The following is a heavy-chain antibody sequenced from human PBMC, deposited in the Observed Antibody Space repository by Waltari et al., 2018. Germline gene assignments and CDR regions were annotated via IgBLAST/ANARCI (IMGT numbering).Heavy chain of an antibody. Sequence: QKFQGRVTITRDTSASTAYMELSSLRSEDTAVYYCARDQVAVAGTVHYYYGMDVWGQGTTVTVSS. D-gene: IGHD6-19*01. CDR3: ARDQVAVAGTVHYYYGMDV. V-gene: IGHV1-3*01. J-gene: IGHJ6*02.